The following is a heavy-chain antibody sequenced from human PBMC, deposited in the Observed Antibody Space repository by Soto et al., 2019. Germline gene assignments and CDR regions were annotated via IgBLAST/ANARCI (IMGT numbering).Heavy chain of an antibody. CDR3: ARAGAATLSDF. CDR2: IYYSGSA. CDR1: GGSISNYY. J-gene: IGHJ4*02. V-gene: IGHV4-59*01. Sequence: TSETLSLTCTVAGGSISNYYWSWIRQPPGKGLEWIGYIYYSGSANYNPSLKSRVTISVDTSKNQFSLKLSSVTAADTAVYYCARAGAATLSDFWGQGTLVTVPQ. D-gene: IGHD2-15*01.